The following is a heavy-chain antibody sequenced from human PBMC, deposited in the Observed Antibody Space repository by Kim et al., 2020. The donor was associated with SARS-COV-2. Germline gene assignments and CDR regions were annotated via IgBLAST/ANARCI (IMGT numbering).Heavy chain of an antibody. J-gene: IGHJ4*02. Sequence: GGSLRLSCAASGFTFSSYGMHWVRQAPGKGLEWVAVIWYDGSNKYYADSVKGRFTISRDNSKNTLYLQMNSLRAEDTAVYYCARDGELGILTGYYAGGYFDYWGQGTLVTVSS. D-gene: IGHD3-9*01. CDR1: GFTFSSYG. V-gene: IGHV3-33*01. CDR2: IWYDGSNK. CDR3: ARDGELGILTGYYAGGYFDY.